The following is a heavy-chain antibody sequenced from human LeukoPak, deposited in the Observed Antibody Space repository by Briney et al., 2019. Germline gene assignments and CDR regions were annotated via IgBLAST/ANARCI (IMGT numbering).Heavy chain of an antibody. J-gene: IGHJ4*02. CDR1: GFMFSSHS. CDR2: ISGSGFTI. D-gene: IGHD3-16*01. Sequence: GGSLRLSCAASGFMFSSHSMSCVRQAPGEGLEWLSFISGSGFTIYNAASVTGRFTISRDNTKHSLFLQLNSLRAEDTAVYYCARVRGTLSPHFDSWGQGTLVTVSS. V-gene: IGHV3-48*04. CDR3: ARVRGTLSPHFDS.